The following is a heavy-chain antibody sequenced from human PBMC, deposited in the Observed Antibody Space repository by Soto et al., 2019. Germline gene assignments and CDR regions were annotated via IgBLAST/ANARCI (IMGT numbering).Heavy chain of an antibody. V-gene: IGHV3-30*03. CDR3: ARDHGFMIFEGIVMDV. CDR1: GFTFSSYG. CDR2: ISYDGSNK. Sequence: PGGSLRLSCAASGFTFSSYGMHWVRQAPGKGLEWVAVISYDGSNKYYADSVKGRFTISRDNSKNTLYLQMNSLRAEDTAVYYCARDHGFMIFEGIVMDVWGQGTTVTVSS. D-gene: IGHD3-3*01. J-gene: IGHJ6*02.